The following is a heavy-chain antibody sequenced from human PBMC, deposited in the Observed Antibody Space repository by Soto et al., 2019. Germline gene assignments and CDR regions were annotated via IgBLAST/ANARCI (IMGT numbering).Heavy chain of an antibody. D-gene: IGHD2-2*02. CDR3: ARGYTGGGDYYFDY. CDR2: ISAYNGNT. J-gene: IGHJ4*02. CDR1: GYTFSSYG. V-gene: IGHV1-18*01. Sequence: QVQLVQSGAEVKKPGASVKVSCKTSGYTFSSYGIAWVRQAPGQGLEWMGWISAYNGNTYYAQKLQARVTMTTDTSTSTAYMELRSLRSDDTAVYYCARGYTGGGDYYFDYWGQGTLVTVSS.